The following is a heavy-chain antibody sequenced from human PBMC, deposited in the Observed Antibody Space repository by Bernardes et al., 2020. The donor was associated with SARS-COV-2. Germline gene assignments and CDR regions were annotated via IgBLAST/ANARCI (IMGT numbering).Heavy chain of an antibody. J-gene: IGHJ3*02. CDR2: ISGSGSTI. CDR1: GFTFSSYE. V-gene: IGHV3-48*03. D-gene: IGHD6-13*01. CDR3: TRVPPQSNSWWDAFDI. Sequence: GGSLRLSCAASGFTFSSYEMNWVRQAPGKGLEWVSYISGSGSTIYYADSVKGRFTISRDDSKNTAYLQMNSLKTEDTALYYCTRVPPQSNSWWDAFDIWGPGTMVTVSS.